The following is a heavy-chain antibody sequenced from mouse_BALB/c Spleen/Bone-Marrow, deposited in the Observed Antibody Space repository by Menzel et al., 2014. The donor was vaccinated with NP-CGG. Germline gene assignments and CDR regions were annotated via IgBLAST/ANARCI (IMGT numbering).Heavy chain of an antibody. V-gene: IGHV1-54*01. D-gene: IGHD4-1*01. J-gene: IGHJ4*01. CDR3: ARCLTGTSAMDY. CDR1: GYAFTNYL. CDR2: INPGSGGT. Sequence: QVQLQQPGAELARPGTSVKVSCKASGYAFTNYLIEWVKQRPGQGLEWIGVINPGSGGTNYNEKFKAKATLTADKSSSTAYMQLSSLTSDDSAVYFCARCLTGTSAMDYWGQGTSVTVSS.